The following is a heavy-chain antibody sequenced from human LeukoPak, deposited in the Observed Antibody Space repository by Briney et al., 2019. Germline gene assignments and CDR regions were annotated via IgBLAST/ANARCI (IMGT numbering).Heavy chain of an antibody. CDR3: AKDIGYSSSSYSLAV. Sequence: GXSLRLSCAASGFTFDDYSMNWVRQAPGKGLEWVSLISWGGGSTYYADSVKGRFTISRDNGKNSLYLQMNSLRAEDTAVYYCAKDIGYSSSSYSLAVWRKGTTPTVSS. J-gene: IGHJ6*03. V-gene: IGHV3-43*01. CDR1: GFTFDDYS. CDR2: ISWGGGST. D-gene: IGHD6-6*01.